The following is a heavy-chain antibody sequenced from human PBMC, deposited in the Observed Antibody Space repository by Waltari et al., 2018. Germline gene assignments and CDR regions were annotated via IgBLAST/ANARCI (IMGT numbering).Heavy chain of an antibody. CDR3: ARDSGGVLEWLFLFDY. J-gene: IGHJ4*02. D-gene: IGHD3-3*01. Sequence: QVQLVESGGGVVQPGRSLRLSCAASGFPFSSYAMHWVRQAPGKGLEWVAVISYDGSNKYYADSVKGRFTISRDNSKNTLYLQMNSLRAEDTAVYYCARDSGGVLEWLFLFDYWGQGTLVTVSS. CDR1: GFPFSSYA. V-gene: IGHV3-30-3*01. CDR2: ISYDGSNK.